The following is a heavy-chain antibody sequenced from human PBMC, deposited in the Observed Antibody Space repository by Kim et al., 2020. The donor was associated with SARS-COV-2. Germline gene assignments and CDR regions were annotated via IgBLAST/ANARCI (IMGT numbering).Heavy chain of an antibody. Sequence: SETLSLTYNVSSDSISSYYWSWIRQFPGKGLEWLGYIYYSGNTDYNPSLKSRVTISWDTSKNQFSLDLTSVTDADTAVYYCARSEGRGSWHQFDYWGQG. D-gene: IGHD6-13*01. CDR3: ARSEGRGSWHQFDY. CDR1: SDSISSYY. CDR2: IYYSGNT. J-gene: IGHJ4*02. V-gene: IGHV4-59*01.